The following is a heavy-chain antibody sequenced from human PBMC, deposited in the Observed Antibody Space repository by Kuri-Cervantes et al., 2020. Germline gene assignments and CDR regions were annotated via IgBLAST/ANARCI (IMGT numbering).Heavy chain of an antibody. V-gene: IGHV4-39*01. CDR1: GGSISSSSYY. J-gene: IGHJ3*02. D-gene: IGHD3-3*01. Sequence: ESLKISCSVSGGSISSSSYYWAWIRQPPGKGLGWIGSIYYSGSTYYSPSLKSRVTISADTSKNQFSLKLRSVTAADTAVYYCARGHRITIFGVVRPKSAFDIWGQGTMVTVSS. CDR2: IYYSGST. CDR3: ARGHRITIFGVVRPKSAFDI.